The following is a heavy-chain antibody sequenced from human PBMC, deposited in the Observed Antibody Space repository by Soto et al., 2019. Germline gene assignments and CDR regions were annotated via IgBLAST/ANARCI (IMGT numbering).Heavy chain of an antibody. CDR3: VSTINGYFEC. CDR1: GYSFTSYW. Sequence: GESLKISCKGSGYSFTSYWIGWVRQMPGKGLEWMGIIYPGGSETKYSPSFQGQVTISADKSISTAYLQWSSLKASDTALYYCVSTINGYFECWGQGTLVTVSS. CDR2: IYPGGSET. J-gene: IGHJ4*02. D-gene: IGHD3-9*01. V-gene: IGHV5-51*01.